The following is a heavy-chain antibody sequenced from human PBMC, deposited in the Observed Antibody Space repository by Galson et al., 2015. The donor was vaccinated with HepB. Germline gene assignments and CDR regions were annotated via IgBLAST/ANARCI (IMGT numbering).Heavy chain of an antibody. V-gene: IGHV3-7*03. CDR3: AQTGWDVPGY. CDR2: IKQDGSRE. D-gene: IGHD1-14*01. Sequence: SLRLSCAASGLTFSTSWMGWVRQAPGKGLEWVANIKQDGSREYYVDSVKGRFTISRDNAKNSLFLQMDSLRAEDTAVYYCAQTGWDVPGYWGLGTLVTVSS. CDR1: GLTFSTSW. J-gene: IGHJ4*02.